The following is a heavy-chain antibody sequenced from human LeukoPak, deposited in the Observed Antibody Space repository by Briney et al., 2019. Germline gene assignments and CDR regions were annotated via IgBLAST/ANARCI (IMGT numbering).Heavy chain of an antibody. CDR1: GGTFSSYA. CDR2: IIPIFGTA. V-gene: IGHV1-69*05. Sequence: SVKVSCKASGGTFSSYAISWVRQAPGQGLEWMGRIIPIFGTANYARKFQGRVTITTDESTSTAYMELSSLRSEDTAVYYCASCLSFRRGGLAFDIWGQGTMVTVSS. J-gene: IGHJ3*02. D-gene: IGHD2-15*01. CDR3: ASCLSFRRGGLAFDI.